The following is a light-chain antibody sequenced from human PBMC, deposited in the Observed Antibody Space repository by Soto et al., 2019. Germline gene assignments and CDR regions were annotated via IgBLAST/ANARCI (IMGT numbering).Light chain of an antibody. J-gene: IGKJ3*01. CDR3: QQSYNTPFS. CDR1: QTGPTF. Sequence: IQMTQSPSSLSASVGDTVTITCRASQTGPTFLNWYQQKPGKAPKLLIYATSSLEGGVPSRFSGSGSGTDFTLTINSLQPEDFATYSCQQSYNTPFSFGPGTKVDLK. CDR2: ATS. V-gene: IGKV1-39*01.